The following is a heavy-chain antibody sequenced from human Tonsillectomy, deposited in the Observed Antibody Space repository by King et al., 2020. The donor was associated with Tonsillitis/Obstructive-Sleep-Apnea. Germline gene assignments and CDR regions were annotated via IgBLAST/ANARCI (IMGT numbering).Heavy chain of an antibody. CDR2: ISSSSSYT. V-gene: IGHV3-11*05. J-gene: IGHJ6*03. Sequence: VQLVESGGGLVKPGGSLRLSCAASGFTFSDYYMTWIRQAPGKGLEWLSYISSSSSYTSYADSVKGLFTISRDNAKNSLCLQMNSLRAEDTAVYYCARSQDIVVVPAAILPTDYYMDVWGKGTTVTVSS. D-gene: IGHD2-2*02. CDR1: GFTFSDYY. CDR3: ARSQDIVVVPAAILPTDYYMDV.